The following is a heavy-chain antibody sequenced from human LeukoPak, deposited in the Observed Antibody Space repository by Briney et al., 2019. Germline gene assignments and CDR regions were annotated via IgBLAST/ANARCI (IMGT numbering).Heavy chain of an antibody. D-gene: IGHD3-10*01. CDR3: ARSRLVNRSGSILNWFDP. CDR1: GGSISSSSYY. Sequence: SETLSLTCTVSGGSISSSSYYWGWIRQPPGKGLEWIGSIYYSGSTYYNPSLKSRVTISVDTSRNQFSLKLSSVTAADTAVYYCARSRLVNRSGSILNWFDPWGQGTLVTVSS. CDR2: IYYSGST. V-gene: IGHV4-39*01. J-gene: IGHJ5*02.